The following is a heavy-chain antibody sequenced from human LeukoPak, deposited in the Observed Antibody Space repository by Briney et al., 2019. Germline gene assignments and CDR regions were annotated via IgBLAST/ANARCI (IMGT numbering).Heavy chain of an antibody. J-gene: IGHJ4*02. CDR1: GSIFTSYW. Sequence: GASLLISCKGSGSIFTSYWISWVRPLPGKGLEWMGRIDPSDSYTNYSPSFQGHVTISADKSISTAYLQWSSLKASDTAMYYCARHGRAYGDYVYYFDYWGQGTLVTVSS. V-gene: IGHV5-10-1*01. CDR2: IDPSDSYT. CDR3: ARHGRAYGDYVYYFDY. D-gene: IGHD4-17*01.